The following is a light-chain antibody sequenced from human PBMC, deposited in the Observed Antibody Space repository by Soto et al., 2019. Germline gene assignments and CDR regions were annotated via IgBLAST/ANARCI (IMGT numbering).Light chain of an antibody. J-gene: IGKJ5*01. CDR3: QQYENLPT. CDR2: DAS. Sequence: IQMTQSPSSLSSSVGDRVTLTCQASQNINNYLNWYQQKPGRAPKLLIYDASNLEAGVPSRLRGSGSGTDFTFTISRLQPEDIATYYCQQYENLPTFGQGTRLEIK. V-gene: IGKV1-33*01. CDR1: QNINNY.